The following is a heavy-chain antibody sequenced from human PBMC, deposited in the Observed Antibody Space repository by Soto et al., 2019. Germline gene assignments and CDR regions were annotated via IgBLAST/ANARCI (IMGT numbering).Heavy chain of an antibody. D-gene: IGHD3-10*01. J-gene: IGHJ6*02. CDR1: GYSFTSYW. CDR2: IDPSDSYT. Sequence: GESLKISCKGSGYSFTSYWISWVRQMPGKGLEWMGRIDPSDSYTNYSPSFQGHVTISADKSISTAYLQWSSLKASDTAMYYCARVFGGLAHYYYYGMDVWGQAIPVTV. V-gene: IGHV5-10-1*01. CDR3: ARVFGGLAHYYYYGMDV.